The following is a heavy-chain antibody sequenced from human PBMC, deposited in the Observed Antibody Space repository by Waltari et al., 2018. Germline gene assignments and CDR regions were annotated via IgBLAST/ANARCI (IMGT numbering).Heavy chain of an antibody. CDR2: ISSNGGST. CDR1: GFTFSSYA. J-gene: IGHJ4*02. D-gene: IGHD6-19*01. Sequence: EVQLVESGGGLVQPGGSLRLSCAASGFTFSSYAMHWVRQAPGKGLEYVSAISSNGGSTYYANSVKGRFTISRDNSKNTLYLQMGSLRAEDMAVYYCARDSSGWYTDLEYWGQGTLVTVSS. V-gene: IGHV3-64*01. CDR3: ARDSSGWYTDLEY.